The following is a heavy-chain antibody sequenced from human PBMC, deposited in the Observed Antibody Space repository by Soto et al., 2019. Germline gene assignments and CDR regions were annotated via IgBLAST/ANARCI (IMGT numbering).Heavy chain of an antibody. CDR1: GGTFSSYT. CDR3: ARILGIYDYVWGSYGAFDI. J-gene: IGHJ3*02. V-gene: IGHV1-69*02. D-gene: IGHD3-16*01. CDR2: IIPILGIA. Sequence: ASVKVSCKASGGTFSSYTISWVRQAPGQGLEWMGRIIPILGIANYAQKFQGRVTITADKSTSTACMELSSLRSEDTAVYYCARILGIYDYVWGSYGAFDIWGPGTMVTVSS.